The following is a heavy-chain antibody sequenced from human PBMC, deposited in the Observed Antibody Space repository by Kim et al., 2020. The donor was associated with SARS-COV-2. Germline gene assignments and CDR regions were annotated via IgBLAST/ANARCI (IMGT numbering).Heavy chain of an antibody. V-gene: IGHV4-59*01. CDR3: AGVGVGFIVATTMDV. D-gene: IGHD5-12*01. Sequence: PSLTSRVTISVDTSKNQFTLKLSSVTAADTAVYYCAGVGVGFIVATTMDVWGQGTTVTVSS. J-gene: IGHJ6*02.